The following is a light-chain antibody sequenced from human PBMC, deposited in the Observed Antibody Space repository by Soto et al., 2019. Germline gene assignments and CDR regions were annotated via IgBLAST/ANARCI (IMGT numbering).Light chain of an antibody. CDR1: QDISNY. Sequence: IEVTQSTSSLSASVGDRVTITCQASQDISNYLNWYQQKLGKAPKLLIYDASNLETGVPSRFSGSGSGTDFTFTISSLQPEDIATYYCQQYSHLITFGQGTRLAIK. V-gene: IGKV1-33*01. CDR2: DAS. CDR3: QQYSHLIT. J-gene: IGKJ5*01.